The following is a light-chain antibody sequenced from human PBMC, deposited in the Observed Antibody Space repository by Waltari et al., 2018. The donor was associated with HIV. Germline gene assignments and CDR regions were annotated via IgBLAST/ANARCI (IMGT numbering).Light chain of an antibody. CDR3: SSYTTSSTVV. CDR1: SSDVGDSKY. J-gene: IGLJ3*02. Sequence: QSALTQPASVSGSPGQSITISCTATSSDVGDSKYVSWYQQYPGKAPKLMIYEVNNRPSGVSNRFSGSKSGHTASLTISGLQTEDEGDYYCSSYTTSSTVVFGGGTKLTVL. CDR2: EVN. V-gene: IGLV2-14*01.